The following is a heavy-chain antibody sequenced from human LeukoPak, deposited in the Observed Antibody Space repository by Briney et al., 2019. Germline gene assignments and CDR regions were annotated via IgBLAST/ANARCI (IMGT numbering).Heavy chain of an antibody. CDR2: INTDGTDT. V-gene: IGHV3-74*01. Sequence: QPGGSLRLSCAASGFTFNSYWMHWVRQGPGRGLVWVSRINTDGTDTAYADSGKGRFTISRDNAKNTMYLQMNGLRAEDTGVYFCVRDLHWNSVDYWGQGTLVTVSS. CDR3: VRDLHWNSVDY. J-gene: IGHJ4*02. D-gene: IGHD1-7*01. CDR1: GFTFNSYW.